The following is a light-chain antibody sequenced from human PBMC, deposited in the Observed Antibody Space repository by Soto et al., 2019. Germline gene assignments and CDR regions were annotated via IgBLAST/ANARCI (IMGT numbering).Light chain of an antibody. CDR1: QSVLYSSNNKNY. CDR2: WAS. CDR3: EQYFRPWT. J-gene: IGKJ1*01. V-gene: IGKV4-1*01. Sequence: DIVMTQSPDSLAVSLGERATINCKSSQSVLYSSNNKNYLAWYQQKPGKPPKLLIYWASTRESGVPDRFSGSGSGTDFTLTISSLQAEDVAVYYCEQYFRPWTFGQGTKGEIK.